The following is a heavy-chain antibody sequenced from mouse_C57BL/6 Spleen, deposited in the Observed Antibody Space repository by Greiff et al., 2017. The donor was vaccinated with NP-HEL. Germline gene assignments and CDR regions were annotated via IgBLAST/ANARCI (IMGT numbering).Heavy chain of an antibody. V-gene: IGHV1-54*01. CDR2: INPGSGGT. D-gene: IGHD1-1*01. Sequence: VQLQQSGAELVRPGTSVKVSCKASGYAFTNYLIEWVKQRPGQGLEWIGVINPGSGGTNYNEKFKGKAKLTAYKSSSTAYMQLSSLTSEDSAVYFCARRYIYYFDYWGQGTTLTVSS. CDR1: GYAFTNYL. J-gene: IGHJ2*01. CDR3: ARRYIYYFDY.